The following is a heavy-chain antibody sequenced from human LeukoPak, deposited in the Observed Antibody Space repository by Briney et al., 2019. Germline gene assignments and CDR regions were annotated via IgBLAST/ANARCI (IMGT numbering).Heavy chain of an antibody. CDR1: GYTFTSYD. V-gene: IGHV1-8*01. Sequence: GASVNVSCKASGYTFTSYDINWVRQATGQGLEWMGWMNPNSGNTGYAQKFQGRVTMTRNTSISTAYMELSSLRSEDTAVYYCARGRGRIYGDYLWGQGTLVTVSS. CDR3: ARGRGRIYGDYL. D-gene: IGHD4-17*01. CDR2: MNPNSGNT. J-gene: IGHJ5*02.